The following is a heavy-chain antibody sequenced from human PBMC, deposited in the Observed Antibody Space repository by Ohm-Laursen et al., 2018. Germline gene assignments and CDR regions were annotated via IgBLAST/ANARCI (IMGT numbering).Heavy chain of an antibody. CDR2: IYTSGST. J-gene: IGHJ4*02. CDR1: GGSISSYY. V-gene: IGHV4-4*07. CDR3: AREEPYGDYFDY. D-gene: IGHD4-17*01. Sequence: SETLSLTCAVSGGSISSYYWSWIRQPAGKGLEWIGRIYTSGSTNYNPSLKSRVTMSVDTSKNQFSLKLSSVTAADTAVYYCAREEPYGDYFDYWGQGTLVTVSS.